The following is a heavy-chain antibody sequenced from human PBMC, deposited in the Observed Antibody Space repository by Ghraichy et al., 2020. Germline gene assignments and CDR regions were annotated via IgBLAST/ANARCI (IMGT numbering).Heavy chain of an antibody. V-gene: IGHV4-34*01. CDR1: GGSFSGYY. J-gene: IGHJ5*02. D-gene: IGHD2-2*01. CDR3: ARFDCSSTSCYHH. CDR2: INHSGST. Sequence: SETLSLTCAVYGGSFSGYYWSWIRQPPGKGLEWIGEINHSGSTNYNPSLKSRVTMSVDTSKNQFSLKLTSVTAADTAVYYCARFDCSSTSCYHHWGQGTLVTVSS.